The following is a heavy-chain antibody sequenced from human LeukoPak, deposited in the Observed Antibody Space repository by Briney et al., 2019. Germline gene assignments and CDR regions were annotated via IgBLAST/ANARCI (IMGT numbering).Heavy chain of an antibody. CDR2: INPNSGGT. V-gene: IGHV1-2*02. CDR1: GYTFTGYY. J-gene: IGHJ6*02. Sequence: GASVKVSCKASGYTFTGYYMHWVRQAPGQGLEWMGWINPNSGGTNYAQKFQGRVTMTRDTSISTAYMELSRLRSDDTAVYYCATAYSDRYYYYGMDVWGQGTTATVSS. CDR3: ATAYSDRYYYYGMDV. D-gene: IGHD3-3*01.